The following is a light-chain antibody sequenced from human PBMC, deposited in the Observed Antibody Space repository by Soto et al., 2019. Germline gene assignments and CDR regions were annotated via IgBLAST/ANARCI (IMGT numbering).Light chain of an antibody. J-gene: IGKJ2*01. Sequence: EIVMTQSPATLSLSPGERATLSCRASESVSSNLAWYQQKPGQPPRLLIYGASTRASGVPARFSGSGSGTDFTLTITSLQSEDFAVYYCQQYNNWYTVGQGTRLE. CDR2: GAS. CDR1: ESVSSN. CDR3: QQYNNWYT. V-gene: IGKV3-15*01.